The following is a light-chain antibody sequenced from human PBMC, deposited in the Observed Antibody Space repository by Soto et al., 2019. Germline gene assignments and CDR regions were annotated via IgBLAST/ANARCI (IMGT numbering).Light chain of an antibody. V-gene: IGLV2-14*01. CDR3: SSYTSSRGVV. Sequence: QSALTQPASVSGSPGQSITISCTGTSSEVGGYNYVSWYQQHPGKAPKLMIYDVSNRPSGVSNRFSGSKSGNTASLTISGLQAEDEADYYCSSYTSSRGVVFGGGTKVTVL. CDR1: SSEVGGYNY. J-gene: IGLJ2*01. CDR2: DVS.